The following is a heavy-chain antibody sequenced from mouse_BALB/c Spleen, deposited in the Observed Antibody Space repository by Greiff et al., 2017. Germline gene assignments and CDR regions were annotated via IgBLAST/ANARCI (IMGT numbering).Heavy chain of an antibody. V-gene: IGHV5-17*02. J-gene: IGHJ2*01. Sequence: EVKLMESGGGLVQPRGSRKLSCAASGFTFSSFGMHWVRQAPEKGLEWVAYISSGSSTIYYADTVKGRFTISRDNPKNTLFLQMTSLRSEDTAMYYCARSASFSPHFDYWGQGTTLTVSS. CDR1: GFTFSSFG. D-gene: IGHD6-1*01. CDR2: ISSGSSTI. CDR3: ARSASFSPHFDY.